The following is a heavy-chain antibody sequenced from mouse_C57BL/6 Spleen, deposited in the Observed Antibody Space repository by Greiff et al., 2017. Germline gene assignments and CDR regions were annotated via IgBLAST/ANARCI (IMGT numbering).Heavy chain of an antibody. V-gene: IGHV1-81*01. D-gene: IGHD2-1*01. Sequence: VQLQQSGAELARPGASVKLSCKASGYTFTSYGISWVKQRTGQGLEWIGEIYPRSGNTYYNEKFKGKATLTADKSSSTAYMELRSLTSEDSAVYFCANYYGNSAWFAYWGQGTLVTVSA. CDR3: ANYYGNSAWFAY. J-gene: IGHJ3*01. CDR2: IYPRSGNT. CDR1: GYTFTSYG.